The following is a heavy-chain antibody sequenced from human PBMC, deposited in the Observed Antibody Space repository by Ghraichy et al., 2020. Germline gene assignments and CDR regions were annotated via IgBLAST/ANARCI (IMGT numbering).Heavy chain of an antibody. CDR1: GGTFSSYA. CDR2: IIPIFGTA. J-gene: IGHJ4*02. V-gene: IGHV1-69*06. Sequence: SVKVSCKASGGTFSSYAISWVRQAPGQGLEWMGGIIPIFGTANYAQKFQGRVTITADKSTSTAYMELSSLRSEDTAVYYCASADQLPNGVDYWGQATLVTVSS. CDR3: ASADQLPNGVDY. D-gene: IGHD2-2*01.